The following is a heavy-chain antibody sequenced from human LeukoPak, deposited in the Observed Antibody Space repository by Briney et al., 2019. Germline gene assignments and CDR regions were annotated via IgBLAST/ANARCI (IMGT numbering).Heavy chain of an antibody. CDR2: IYYSGST. D-gene: IGHD6-6*01. V-gene: IGHV4-59*01. CDR3: ARIGIWQLGALDY. CDR1: GGSISSYY. Sequence: PSETLSLTCTVSGGSISSYYWSWIRQPPGKGLEWIGYIYYSGSTNYNPSLKSRVTISVDTSKNQFSLKLSSVTAADTAVYYCARIGIWQLGALDYWGQGTLVTVSS. J-gene: IGHJ4*02.